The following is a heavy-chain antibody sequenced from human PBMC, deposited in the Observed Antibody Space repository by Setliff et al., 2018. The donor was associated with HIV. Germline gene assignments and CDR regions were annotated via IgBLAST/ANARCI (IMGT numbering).Heavy chain of an antibody. Sequence: SETLSLTCAVYGGSFSGFYWNWIRQPPGKGLEWIGEINHSGSTNYNPSLKSRVTISVDTSKNQFSLRLSSVIAADTAVYYCATRPADTKWYGVFDYWGQGRLVTVSS. V-gene: IGHV4-34*01. J-gene: IGHJ4*02. D-gene: IGHD3-10*01. CDR2: INHSGST. CDR3: ATRPADTKWYGVFDY. CDR1: GGSFSGFY.